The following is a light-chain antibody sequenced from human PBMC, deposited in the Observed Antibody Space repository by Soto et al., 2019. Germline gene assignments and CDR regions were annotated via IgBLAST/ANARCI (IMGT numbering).Light chain of an antibody. CDR1: QGISSY. V-gene: IGKV1-9*01. CDR3: QQLNSFPLT. Sequence: DIQLTQSPSFLSASVGDRVTITCRASQGISSYLAWYQQRPGKAPKLLIFAASTLHGGVPSRFSGSGSGTEFTLTISSLQPEDFATYYCQQLNSFPLTFGGGTKVEIK. J-gene: IGKJ4*01. CDR2: AAS.